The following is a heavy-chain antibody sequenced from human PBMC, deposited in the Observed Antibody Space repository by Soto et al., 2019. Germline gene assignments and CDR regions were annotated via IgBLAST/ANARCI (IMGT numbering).Heavy chain of an antibody. Sequence: SVKVSCKASGGTFSSYAISWVRQAPGQGLEWMGGIIPIFGAANYAQKFQGRVTITADESTSTAYMELSSLRSEDTAVYYCARDHRLAAMVILFDYWGQGTLVTVSS. CDR1: GGTFSSYA. CDR2: IIPIFGAA. V-gene: IGHV1-69*13. CDR3: ARDHRLAAMVILFDY. J-gene: IGHJ4*02. D-gene: IGHD5-18*01.